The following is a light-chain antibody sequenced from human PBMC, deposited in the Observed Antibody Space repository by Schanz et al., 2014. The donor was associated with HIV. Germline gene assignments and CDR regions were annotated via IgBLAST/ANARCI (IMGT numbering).Light chain of an antibody. CDR1: SSDVGGYNH. Sequence: QSVLTQPASVSGSPGQSITISCTGTSSDVGGYNHVSWYQQHPGKAPKLIISDVSNRPSGVSDRFSGSRFHNTASLTISGLQAEDEADYYCSSYATTKDLLFGGGTKLTVL. V-gene: IGLV2-14*01. CDR3: SSYATTKDLL. J-gene: IGLJ2*01. CDR2: DVS.